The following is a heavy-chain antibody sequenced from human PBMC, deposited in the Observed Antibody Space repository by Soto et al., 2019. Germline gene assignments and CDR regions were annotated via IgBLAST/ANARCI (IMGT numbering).Heavy chain of an antibody. J-gene: IGHJ6*02. D-gene: IGHD4-17*01. Sequence: PGGSLRLSCAASGFTFNIYALHWVRQAPGKGLEWVAVISFDGTKNSYSDSVKGRFSISRDNLKNTLYLQMNNLRVEDAALYFCAREDDYGYRYINYGLDVWGQGTTVTVSS. CDR2: ISFDGTKN. CDR1: GFTFNIYA. V-gene: IGHV3-30-3*01. CDR3: AREDDYGYRYINYGLDV.